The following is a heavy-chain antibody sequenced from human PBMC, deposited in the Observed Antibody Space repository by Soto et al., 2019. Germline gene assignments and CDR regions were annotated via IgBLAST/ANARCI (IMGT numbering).Heavy chain of an antibody. Sequence: EVQLLESGGGLVHPGWSLRLSCAASGFTFSAYDMSWVRQAPGKGLEWVSAISGSGDSTYYADSVKGRFTISRDNSKNTLFLQMNSLRAEDTAVYYCARGRLTYWGQGTLVTVSS. CDR3: ARGRLTY. J-gene: IGHJ4*02. CDR1: GFTFSAYD. CDR2: ISGSGDST. D-gene: IGHD2-21*02. V-gene: IGHV3-23*01.